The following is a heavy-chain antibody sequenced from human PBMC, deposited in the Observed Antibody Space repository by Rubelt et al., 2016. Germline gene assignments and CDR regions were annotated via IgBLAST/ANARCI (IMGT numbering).Heavy chain of an antibody. Sequence: QVQLQQWGAGLLKPSETLSLTCAVYGGSFSGYYWSWIRQPPGKGLEWIGEINHSGSTNYNPSLKSRVTRSGDTSKNQCSRKLSSVTAADTAVYYCARRRRYSGSSYWYFDLWGRGTLVTVSS. CDR3: ARRRRYSGSSYWYFDL. CDR2: INHSGST. J-gene: IGHJ2*01. V-gene: IGHV4-34*01. CDR1: GGSFSGYY. D-gene: IGHD1-26*01.